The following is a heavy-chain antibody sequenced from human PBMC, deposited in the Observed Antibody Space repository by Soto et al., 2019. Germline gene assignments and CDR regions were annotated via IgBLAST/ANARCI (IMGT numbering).Heavy chain of an antibody. D-gene: IGHD6-19*01. V-gene: IGHV5-51*01. CDR3: ARTAMKVSGWDYYYSGMDV. J-gene: IGHJ6*02. CDR1: GYSFTSYW. Sequence: PGESLKISCNGSGYSFTSYWIGWVRQMPGKGLECMGIIYPGDSDTRYSPSFQGQVTISADKSISTAYLQWSSLKASDTAMSYCARTAMKVSGWDYYYSGMDVWGQVTTITVSS. CDR2: IYPGDSDT.